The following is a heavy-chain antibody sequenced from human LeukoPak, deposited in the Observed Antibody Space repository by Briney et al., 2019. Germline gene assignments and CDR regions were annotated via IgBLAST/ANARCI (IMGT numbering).Heavy chain of an antibody. CDR3: AKERPLIYYDSSGYYPYFDY. CDR1: GFTFSSYA. CDR2: ISGSGGST. D-gene: IGHD3-22*01. V-gene: IGHV3-23*01. Sequence: GGSLRLSCAASGFTFSSYAMSWVRQAPGKGLEWVSAISGSGGSTYYADSVKGRFTISRDNSKNTLYLQMNSLRAEGTAVYYCAKERPLIYYDSSGYYPYFDYWGQGTLVTVSS. J-gene: IGHJ4*02.